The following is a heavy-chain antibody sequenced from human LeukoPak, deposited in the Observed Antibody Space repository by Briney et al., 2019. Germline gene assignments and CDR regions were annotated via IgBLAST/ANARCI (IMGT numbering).Heavy chain of an antibody. CDR1: GFTFSSYG. D-gene: IGHD3-10*01. CDR3: ARDSYWLGGTIGAFDI. J-gene: IGHJ3*02. V-gene: IGHV3-30*02. Sequence: GGSLRLSCVASGFTFSSYGMHWVSQAPGEGLEWVAFIRYDGSNKYFADSVKGRFTISRDNSKNTLYLQMNSLRPEDTAVYYCARDSYWLGGTIGAFDIWGQGTMVTVSS. CDR2: IRYDGSNK.